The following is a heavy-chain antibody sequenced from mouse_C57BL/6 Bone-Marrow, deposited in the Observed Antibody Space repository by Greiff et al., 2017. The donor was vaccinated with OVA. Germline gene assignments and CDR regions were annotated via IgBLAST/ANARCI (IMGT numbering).Heavy chain of an antibody. J-gene: IGHJ2*01. Sequence: VQLQESGPGLVKPSQSLSLTCSVTGYSITSGYYWNWIRQFPGNKLEWMGYISYDGSNNYNPSLKNRISITRDTSKNQFFLKLNSVTTEDTATYYCARGGGLWLRRTGTYFDYWGQGTTLTVSS. CDR2: ISYDGSN. D-gene: IGHD2-2*01. CDR3: ARGGGLWLRRTGTYFDY. CDR1: GYSITSGYY. V-gene: IGHV3-6*01.